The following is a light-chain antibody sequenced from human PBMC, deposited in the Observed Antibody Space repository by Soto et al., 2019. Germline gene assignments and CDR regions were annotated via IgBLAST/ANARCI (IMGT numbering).Light chain of an antibody. J-gene: IGLJ1*01. Sequence: QSALTQPPSASGSPGQSVTISCTGTSSDVGGYNYVSWYQQYPGKVPKLMVYEVNKRPSGVPDRFSGSKSVNTASLTVSGLQAEDEADYYCTSYAGGNNVSGIGTKLTVL. V-gene: IGLV2-8*01. CDR2: EVN. CDR3: TSYAGGNNV. CDR1: SSDVGGYNY.